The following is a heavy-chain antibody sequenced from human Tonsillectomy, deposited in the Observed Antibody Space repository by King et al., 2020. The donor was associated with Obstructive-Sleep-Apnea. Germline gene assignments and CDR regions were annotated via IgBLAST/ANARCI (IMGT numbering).Heavy chain of an antibody. CDR3: ARDEGYSYGYGYPLFDY. J-gene: IGHJ4*02. D-gene: IGHD5-18*01. V-gene: IGHV3-7*01. Sequence: QLVQSGGGLVQPGGSLRLSCAASGFTFSSYWMTWVRQAPGKGLEWVANIKQDGSEKYYVDSVKGRLTISRDNAKNSLYLQMNSLRAEDTAVYYCARDEGYSYGYGYPLFDYWGQGTLVTVSS. CDR2: IKQDGSEK. CDR1: GFTFSSYW.